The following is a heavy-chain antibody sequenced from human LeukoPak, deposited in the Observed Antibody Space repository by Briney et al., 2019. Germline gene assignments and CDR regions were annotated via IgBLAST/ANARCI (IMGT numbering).Heavy chain of an antibody. CDR1: GYTFTSYY. CDR3: AREGMVVIASLTNYFDY. Sequence: ASVKVSCKASGYTFTSYYMHWVRQAPGQGLEWMGIINPSGGSTSYAQKFQGRVTMTRDTSTSTVYMELSSLRSEDTAVYYCAREGMVVIASLTNYFDYWGQGTLVTVSS. D-gene: IGHD2-21*01. CDR2: INPSGGST. J-gene: IGHJ4*02. V-gene: IGHV1-46*01.